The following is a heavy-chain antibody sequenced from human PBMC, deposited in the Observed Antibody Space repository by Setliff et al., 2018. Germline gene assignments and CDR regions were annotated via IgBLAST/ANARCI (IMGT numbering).Heavy chain of an antibody. D-gene: IGHD3-3*01. CDR2: ISAGNGNT. Sequence: GASVKVSCKASGYTFTSYAMHWVRQAPGQRLEWMGWISAGNGNTKYSQKFQGRVTITRDTSASTAYMELSSLRSEDTAVYYCAREFTRYYNFWSAHRYYMDVWGKGTTVTVSS. CDR3: AREFTRYYNFWSAHRYYMDV. J-gene: IGHJ6*03. CDR1: GYTFTSYA. V-gene: IGHV1-3*01.